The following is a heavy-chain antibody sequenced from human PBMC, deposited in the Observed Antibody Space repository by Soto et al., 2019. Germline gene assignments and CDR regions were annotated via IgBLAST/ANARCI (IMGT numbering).Heavy chain of an antibody. CDR1: GGSLSDYF. CDR3: ARGGISHWAYFYYMDV. CDR2: INHLGSI. V-gene: IGHV4-34*01. Sequence: QVQLQQWGAGLLKPSETLSLTCVVSGGSLSDYFWSWIRQPPGMGLEWIGEINHLGSINYNPSLKSRVTMSVDTSKNQFSLTLNSVTAAGTATYYCARGGISHWAYFYYMDVWDRGTTVTVSS. D-gene: IGHD2-21*01. J-gene: IGHJ6*03.